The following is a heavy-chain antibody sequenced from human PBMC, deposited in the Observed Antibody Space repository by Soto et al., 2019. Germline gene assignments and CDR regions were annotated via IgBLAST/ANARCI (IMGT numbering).Heavy chain of an antibody. J-gene: IGHJ4*01. CDR2: MSPNSGNT. D-gene: IGHD3-3*01. CDR1: GYTFTSYD. CDR3: ARVEFILNVPECVHC. V-gene: IGHV1-8*01. Sequence: QVQLVQSGAEVRKPGASVKVSCKASGYTFTSYDINWLRQTTGEGLEWMGWMSPNSGNTIYAPTFQGRVPISRSASTNTAYRERRSLTSDDTPVDYCARVEFILNVPECVHCWGHGTRVNVSS.